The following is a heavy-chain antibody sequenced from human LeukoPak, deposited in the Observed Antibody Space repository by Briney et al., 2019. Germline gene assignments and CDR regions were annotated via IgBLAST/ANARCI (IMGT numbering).Heavy chain of an antibody. CDR1: GYTFTSYA. CDR3: ARGIGSTRGILTGYYFNYYMDV. CDR2: INTNTGNP. J-gene: IGHJ6*03. V-gene: IGHV7-4-1*02. D-gene: IGHD3-9*01. Sequence: ASVKVSCKASGYTFTSYAMNWVRQAPGQGLEWMGWINTNTGNPTYAQGFTGRFVFSLDTSVSTAYLQISSLKAEDTAVYYCARGIGSTRGILTGYYFNYYMDVWGKGTTVTVSS.